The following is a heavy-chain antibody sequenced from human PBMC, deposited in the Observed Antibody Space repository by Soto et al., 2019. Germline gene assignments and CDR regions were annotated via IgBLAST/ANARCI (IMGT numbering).Heavy chain of an antibody. V-gene: IGHV1-18*01. CDR3: ARGVRGWYSYYYYYMDV. CDR1: GYTFTSYG. Sequence: ASVKVSCKASGYTFTSYGISWVRQAPGQGLEWMGWISAYNGNTNYAQKLQGRVTMTTDTSTSTAYMELRSLRSDDTAVYYCARGVRGWYSYYYYYMDVWGKGTTVTVSS. CDR2: ISAYNGNT. J-gene: IGHJ6*03. D-gene: IGHD6-19*01.